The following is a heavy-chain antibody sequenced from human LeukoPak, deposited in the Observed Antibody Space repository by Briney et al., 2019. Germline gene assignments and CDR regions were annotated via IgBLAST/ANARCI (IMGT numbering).Heavy chain of an antibody. CDR1: GYTFTSYY. Sequence: ASVKVSCKASGYTFTSYYMHWVRQAPGQGLEWMGIINPSGGSTSYAQKFQGRVTMTRDTSTSTAYMGLSSLRSEDTAVYYCARVARYFDWLGPTNAFDIWGQGTMVTVSS. CDR3: ARVARYFDWLGPTNAFDI. CDR2: INPSGGST. J-gene: IGHJ3*02. D-gene: IGHD3-9*01. V-gene: IGHV1-46*01.